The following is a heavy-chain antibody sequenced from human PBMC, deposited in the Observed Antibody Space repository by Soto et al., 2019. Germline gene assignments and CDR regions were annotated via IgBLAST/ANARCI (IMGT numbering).Heavy chain of an antibody. Sequence: PSVKVSCKASGYTFASYAISWMRQAPGQGLEWMGWISAYNGNTNYAQKLQGRVTMTTDTSTSTAYMELRSLRSDDTAVYYGARNPPPSDYWGQGTLVTVSS. CDR1: GYTFASYA. CDR3: ARNPPPSDY. CDR2: ISAYNGNT. V-gene: IGHV1-18*01. J-gene: IGHJ4*02.